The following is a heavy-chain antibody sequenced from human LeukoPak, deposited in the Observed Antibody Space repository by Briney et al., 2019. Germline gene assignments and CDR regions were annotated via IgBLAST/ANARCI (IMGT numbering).Heavy chain of an antibody. CDR1: GFTFSDYL. V-gene: IGHV3-7*01. CDR2: IKEDGSEK. Sequence: GGSLSLSCATSGFTFSDYLMTWVRQAPGKGLEWVANIKEDGSEKYYVVSVKGRFTISRDNARKSLYLQMNSLRVDDTAMYYCARDGSSRPSEYWGQGILVTVSS. J-gene: IGHJ4*02. D-gene: IGHD6-6*01. CDR3: ARDGSSRPSEY.